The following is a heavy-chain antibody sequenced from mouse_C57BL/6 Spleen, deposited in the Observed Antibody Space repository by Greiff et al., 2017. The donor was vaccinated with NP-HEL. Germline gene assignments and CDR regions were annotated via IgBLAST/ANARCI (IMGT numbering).Heavy chain of an antibody. CDR1: GYTFTSYW. CDR3: ARGTTVVATDFDY. V-gene: IGHV1-50*01. D-gene: IGHD1-1*01. Sequence: QVKLKQPGAELVKPGASVKLSCKASGYTFTSYWMQWVKQRPGQGLEWIGEIDPSDSYTNYNQKFKGKATLTVDTSSSTAYMQLSSLTSEDSAVYYCARGTTVVATDFDYWGQGTTLTVSS. J-gene: IGHJ2*01. CDR2: IDPSDSYT.